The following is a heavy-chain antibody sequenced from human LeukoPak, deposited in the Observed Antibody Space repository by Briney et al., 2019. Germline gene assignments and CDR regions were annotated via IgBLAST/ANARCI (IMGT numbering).Heavy chain of an antibody. CDR1: GFTFSSYS. Sequence: GGSLRLSCAGSGFTFSSYSMSWVRQAPWKGLELVSSISSSSSFIYYADSVKGRFTISRDNAKKSLSLQMNSLRADDTAVYYCARGYSSSWYLDWGQGTLVTVSS. J-gene: IGHJ4*02. D-gene: IGHD6-13*01. CDR3: ARGYSSSWYLD. V-gene: IGHV3-21*01. CDR2: ISSSSSFI.